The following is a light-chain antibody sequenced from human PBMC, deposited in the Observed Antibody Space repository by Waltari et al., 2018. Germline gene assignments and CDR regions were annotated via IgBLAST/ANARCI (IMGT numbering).Light chain of an antibody. CDR1: QGIDSW. CDR2: AAS. J-gene: IGKJ3*01. Sequence: DIQMTQSPSSVSASVGDRVTITCRASQGIDSWLAWYQQKPGKPPNLLIYAASSLQSGVPSRFSGSGSGTDFTLTINSLQPEDFATYYCQQTNSFPFTFGPGTKVDI. V-gene: IGKV1D-12*01. CDR3: QQTNSFPFT.